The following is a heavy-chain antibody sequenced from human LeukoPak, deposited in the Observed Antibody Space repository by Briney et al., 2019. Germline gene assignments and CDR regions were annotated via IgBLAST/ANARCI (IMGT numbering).Heavy chain of an antibody. V-gene: IGHV1-46*01. CDR3: AKAGPPIHYYYMDV. J-gene: IGHJ6*03. Sequence: ASVKVSCKTSGYTFTSYYIHWVRQAPGQGLEWMGLIDPSGGSTSYAQNFQGRVTMTRDTSTSTVYMELSSLRSEDTAVYYCAKAGPPIHYYYMDVWGKGTTVTISS. CDR1: GYTFTSYY. CDR2: IDPSGGST.